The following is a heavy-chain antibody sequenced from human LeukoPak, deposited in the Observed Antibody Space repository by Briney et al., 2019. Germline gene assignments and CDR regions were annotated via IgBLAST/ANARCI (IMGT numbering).Heavy chain of an antibody. V-gene: IGHV1-2*02. CDR1: GYEFSSYG. D-gene: IGHD2-2*01. CDR3: ARDYQGGHYYYYMDV. CDR2: INPNSGGT. Sequence: GASVNVSCKASGYEFSSYGISWVRQAPGQGLEWMGWINPNSGGTNYAQKFQGRVTMTRDTSISTAYMELSRLRSDDTAVYYCARDYQGGHYYYYMDVWGKGTTVTVSS. J-gene: IGHJ6*03.